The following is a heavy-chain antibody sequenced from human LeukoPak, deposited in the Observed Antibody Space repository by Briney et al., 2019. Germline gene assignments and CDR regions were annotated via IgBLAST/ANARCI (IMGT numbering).Heavy chain of an antibody. V-gene: IGHV3-48*01. Sequence: PGGSLRLSCAGSGFTFSSYSMNWVRQTPGKGLGWVSYISSNSKKIYNADSVKGRFIISRDNAKKSVFLQMNSLRAEDTAVYYCARDHSSGWYPDWFVPWGQGTLVTVSS. J-gene: IGHJ5*02. CDR2: ISSNSKKI. CDR1: GFTFSSYS. D-gene: IGHD6-19*01. CDR3: ARDHSSGWYPDWFVP.